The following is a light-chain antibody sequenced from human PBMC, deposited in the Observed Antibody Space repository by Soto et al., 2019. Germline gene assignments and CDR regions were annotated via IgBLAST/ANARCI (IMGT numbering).Light chain of an antibody. CDR3: AAWDGSLNNVL. Sequence: QFVRTQSTATFWISGDTVTISSSGSGSSIGTNTVNWYRQLPGTAPKLLIYGNNQRPSGVPDRFSGSKSGTSASLAISGLQSEDEAEYYCAAWDGSLNNVLFGGGTKVTVL. CDR1: GSSIGTNT. CDR2: GNN. V-gene: IGLV1-44*01. J-gene: IGLJ2*01.